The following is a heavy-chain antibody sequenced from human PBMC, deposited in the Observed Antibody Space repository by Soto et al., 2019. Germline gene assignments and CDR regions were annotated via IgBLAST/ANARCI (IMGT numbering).Heavy chain of an antibody. CDR2: VSAYNGNT. CDR3: ARERCTSTSCYEFDP. V-gene: IGHV1-18*01. CDR1: GYNFITHG. D-gene: IGHD2-2*01. Sequence: ASVKVSCKASGYNFITHGISWVRQVPGQALEWMGWVSAYNGNTNYAQKLQGRVTMTTNTSTTTAYMELRSLTSDDTAVYYCARERCTSTSCYEFDPWGQGTLVTVSS. J-gene: IGHJ5*02.